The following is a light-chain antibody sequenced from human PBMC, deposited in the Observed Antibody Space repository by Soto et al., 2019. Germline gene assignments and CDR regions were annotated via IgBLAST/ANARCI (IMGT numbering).Light chain of an antibody. J-gene: IGLJ3*02. Sequence: QSVLTQPPSVSGAPGQRVTISCSGSSSNIRNHYVFWYQQLPGTAPRLLIYDDNKRPPGIPDRFSGSKSGTSAALGITGLQAGDEADYYCATGGDNLSVFGGGTKLTVL. CDR3: ATGGDNLSV. CDR2: DDN. CDR1: SSNIRNHY. V-gene: IGLV1-51*01.